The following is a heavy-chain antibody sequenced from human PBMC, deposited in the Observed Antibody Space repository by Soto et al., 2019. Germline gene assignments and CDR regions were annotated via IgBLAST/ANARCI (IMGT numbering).Heavy chain of an antibody. CDR1: GYTFTSYG. V-gene: IGHV1-18*01. CDR2: MVTYNGNT. CDR3: ERVRAELGYCSGGSCVPYYDGMDV. J-gene: IGHJ6*02. Sequence: QVQLVQSGAEVKKPGASVKVSCKASGYTFTSYGISWVRQAPGQGLEWMGWMVTYNGNTDYGQKFQGRVTMTTETPASTAYRELRSLRSDDTAVYYCERVRAELGYCSGGSCVPYYDGMDVWGQGTTVTVSS. D-gene: IGHD2-15*01.